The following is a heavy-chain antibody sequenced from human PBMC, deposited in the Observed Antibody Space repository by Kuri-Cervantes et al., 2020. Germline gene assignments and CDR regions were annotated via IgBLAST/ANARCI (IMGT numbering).Heavy chain of an antibody. CDR3: ATDSRRFGY. CDR1: GFTFSNAW. V-gene: IGHV3-23*01. Sequence: GGSLRLSCAASGFTFSNAWMSWVRQAPGKGLEWVSVMSGSGTTTYYADSVKGRFTISRDNSKNTLYLQMNSLRAEDTAVYYCATDSRRFGYWGQGTLVTVSS. J-gene: IGHJ4*02. CDR2: MSGSGTTT.